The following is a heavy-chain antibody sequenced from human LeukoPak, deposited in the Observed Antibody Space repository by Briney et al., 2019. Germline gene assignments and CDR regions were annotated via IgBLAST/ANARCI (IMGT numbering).Heavy chain of an antibody. V-gene: IGHV3-48*01. CDR3: ARATTVTKDYYYYYMDV. Sequence: GGSLRLSCAASKFIFSSYSMNWVRRAPGKGLEWVSYISSSSSTIYYADSVKGRFTISRDNAKNSLFLQMSSLRAEDTAVYYCARATTVTKDYYYYYMDVWGKGTTVTVSS. CDR2: ISSSSSTI. D-gene: IGHD4-11*01. J-gene: IGHJ6*03. CDR1: KFIFSSYS.